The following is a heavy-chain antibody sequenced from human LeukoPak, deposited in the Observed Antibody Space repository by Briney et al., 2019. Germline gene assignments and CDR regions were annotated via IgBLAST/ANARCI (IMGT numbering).Heavy chain of an antibody. CDR3: AKEDFDYYFDY. J-gene: IGHJ4*02. V-gene: IGHV3-30*18. CDR1: GFTFSSYG. CDR2: ISYDGSNK. Sequence: PGRSLRLSCAASGFTFSSYGMHWVRQAPGKGLEWVAVISYDGSNKYYADSVKGRFTISRDNSKNTLYLQMNSLRAEDTAVYYCAKEDFDYYFDYWGQGTLVTVSS. D-gene: IGHD3-3*01.